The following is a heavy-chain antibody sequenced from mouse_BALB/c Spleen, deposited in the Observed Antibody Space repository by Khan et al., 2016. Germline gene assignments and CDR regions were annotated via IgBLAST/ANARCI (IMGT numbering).Heavy chain of an antibody. V-gene: IGHV3-2*02. CDR1: GYSITSDYA. CDR3: ARAPPRWYFDD. J-gene: IGHJ1*01. Sequence: EVQLQESGPGLVKPSQSLSLTCTVTGYSITSDYAWNWIRQFPGNKLEWRGYISYNGSTSYDPSLQGRISITPDTYKNQSFLQLNSVTTEDTATYYCARAPPRWYFDDWGAGTTVTVSS. CDR2: ISYNGST.